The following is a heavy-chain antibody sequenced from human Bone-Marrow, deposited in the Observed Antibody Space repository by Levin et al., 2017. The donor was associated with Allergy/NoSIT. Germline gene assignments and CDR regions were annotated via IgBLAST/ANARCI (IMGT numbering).Heavy chain of an antibody. D-gene: IGHD3-10*01. CDR1: GYTFINYD. J-gene: IGHJ6*02. CDR3: TRTLNRGVFGMDV. Sequence: ASVKVSCKASGYTFINYDINWVRQAPGQGLECMGWMNPESGNKGYAEKLRGRVSMTMDISLSTAYMELSSLRSEDTAVYFCTRTLNRGVFGMDVWGHGTTVTVS. CDR2: MNPESGNK. V-gene: IGHV1-8*01.